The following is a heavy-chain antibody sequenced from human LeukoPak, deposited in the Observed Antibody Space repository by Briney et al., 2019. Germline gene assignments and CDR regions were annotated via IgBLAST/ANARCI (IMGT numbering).Heavy chain of an antibody. CDR3: ARGRGGYSGYDLDFWFSTTDGMDV. Sequence: ASVKVSCTASGGTFSSYAISWVRQASGQGLEWMGGIIPIFGTANYAQKFQGRVTITADESTSTAYMELSSLRSEDTAVYYCARGRGGYSGYDLDFWFSTTDGMDVWGQGTTVTVSS. D-gene: IGHD5-12*01. CDR1: GGTFSSYA. CDR2: IIPIFGTA. V-gene: IGHV1-69*13. J-gene: IGHJ6*02.